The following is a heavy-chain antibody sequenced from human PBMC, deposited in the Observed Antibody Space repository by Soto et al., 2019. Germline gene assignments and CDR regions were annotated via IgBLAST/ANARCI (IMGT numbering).Heavy chain of an antibody. D-gene: IGHD5-18*01. CDR3: ARDPEYNYGYPYYYGMDV. V-gene: IGHV3-30-3*01. CDR2: ISYDGSKK. Sequence: GGSLRLSCAASGFTFDRYAMHWVRQAPGKGLEWVAIISYDGSKKYYADSVKGRLTISRDNSKNTLYLQMNSLIPEDTGVFYCARDPEYNYGYPYYYGMDVWGQGTTVTVS. J-gene: IGHJ6*02. CDR1: GFTFDRYA.